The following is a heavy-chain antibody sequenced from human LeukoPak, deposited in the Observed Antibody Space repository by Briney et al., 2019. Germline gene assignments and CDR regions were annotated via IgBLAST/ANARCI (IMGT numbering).Heavy chain of an antibody. V-gene: IGHV3-38-3*01. CDR1: GFTVSSNE. CDR2: VSGGST. J-gene: IGHJ3*02. D-gene: IGHD3-3*01. Sequence: GGSLRLTCAASGFTVSSNEMRWVRQAQGKVLEWVSSVSGGSTYYADSRKGRFTISRDNSKNTLHLQMNSLRAEDTAVYYCATDHTIFGVVIIGNDAFDIWGQGTMVTVSS. CDR3: ATDHTIFGVVIIGNDAFDI.